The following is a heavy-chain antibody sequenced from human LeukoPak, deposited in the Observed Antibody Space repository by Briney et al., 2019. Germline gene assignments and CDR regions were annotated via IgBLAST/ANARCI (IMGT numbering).Heavy chain of an antibody. CDR3: ARHPSGSLFDY. D-gene: IGHD3-22*01. CDR1: GASISSSSYY. J-gene: IGHJ4*02. Sequence: SETLSLTCTVSGASISSSSYYWGWIRQPPGKGLEWIATIHYSGSTYHNPSLKSRVTMSVDTSKNQFSLKLSSVTAADTAVYYCARHPSGSLFDYWGQGTLVTVSS. CDR2: IHYSGST. V-gene: IGHV4-39*01.